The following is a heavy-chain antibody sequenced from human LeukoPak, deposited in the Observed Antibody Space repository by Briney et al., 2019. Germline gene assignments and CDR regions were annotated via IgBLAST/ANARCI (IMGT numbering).Heavy chain of an antibody. CDR1: GYTFTSYD. D-gene: IGHD3-22*01. V-gene: IGHV1-8*01. Sequence: ASVKVSCKASGYTFTSYDINWVRQATGQGLEWMGWMNPNSGNTGYAQKFQGRVTMTRNTSISTAYMELSSLRSEDTAVYYCARARSGCSGYFCLPKNRFDPWGQGTLVTVSS. J-gene: IGHJ5*02. CDR2: MNPNSGNT. CDR3: ARARSGCSGYFCLPKNRFDP.